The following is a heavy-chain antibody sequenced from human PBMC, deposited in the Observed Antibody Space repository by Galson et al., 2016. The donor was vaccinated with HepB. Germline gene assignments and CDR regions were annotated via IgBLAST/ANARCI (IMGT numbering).Heavy chain of an antibody. D-gene: IGHD3-16*01. CDR3: AKDRGMEHHDYHFDF. Sequence: SLRLSCAASGFTFNSYAMSWVRQAPGKGLEWVSSIYGGGNDPSYADSVKGRFTISRDNSKSTLYLQMNSLRAEDTAVYYCAKDRGMEHHDYHFDFWGQGAQVTVSS. J-gene: IGHJ4*02. CDR2: IYGGGNDP. CDR1: GFTFNSYA. V-gene: IGHV3-23*05.